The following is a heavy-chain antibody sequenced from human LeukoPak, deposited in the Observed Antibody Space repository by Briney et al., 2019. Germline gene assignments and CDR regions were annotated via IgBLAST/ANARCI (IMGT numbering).Heavy chain of an antibody. CDR2: IKKDGSEK. J-gene: IGHJ5*02. D-gene: IGHD3-10*01. CDR3: ARYYYGSGTSFDP. Sequence: PGGSLRLSCAASGFTFRNYGMHWVRQAPGKGLEWVANIKKDGSEKHYVESVRGRFTISRDNAKNSLYLEMNSLRAEDTAVFYCARYYYGSGTSFDPWGQGTLVTVSS. V-gene: IGHV3-7*01. CDR1: GFTFRNYG.